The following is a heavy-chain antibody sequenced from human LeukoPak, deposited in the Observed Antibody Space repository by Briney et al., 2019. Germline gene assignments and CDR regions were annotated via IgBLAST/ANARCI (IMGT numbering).Heavy chain of an antibody. CDR1: GFTFNNAW. Sequence: GGSLRLSCAASGFTFNNAWMSWVRQVPGKGLEWVGRIKSETDDGTTEYAAPVKGRFSISRDDSKNTLYLQMNSLKTEDTAVYYCTTDLYDFWGGLYFTAFDSWGQGTLVTVSS. D-gene: IGHD3-3*01. CDR3: TTDLYDFWGGLYFTAFDS. CDR2: IKSETDDGTT. J-gene: IGHJ4*02. V-gene: IGHV3-15*01.